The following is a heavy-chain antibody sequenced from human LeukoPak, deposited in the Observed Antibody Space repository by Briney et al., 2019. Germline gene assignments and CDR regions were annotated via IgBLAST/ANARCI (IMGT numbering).Heavy chain of an antibody. CDR2: ISYDGNNK. J-gene: IGHJ4*02. CDR3: ANIERGDYFDY. V-gene: IGHV3-30*18. Sequence: GGSLRLSCAASGFTFKTYGMHWVRQAPGKGLEWVSVISYDGNNKYYTDSVKGRFTISRDNSKNTLYLQMNSLRAEDTAVYYCANIERGDYFDYWGQGTLVTVSS. CDR1: GFTFKTYG. D-gene: IGHD3-16*02.